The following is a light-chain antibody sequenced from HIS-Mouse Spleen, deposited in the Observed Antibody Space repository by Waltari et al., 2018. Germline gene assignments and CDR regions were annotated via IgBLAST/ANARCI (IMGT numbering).Light chain of an antibody. CDR2: DVS. Sequence: QSALTQPASVSGSPGQSITISCTGTSSDGGGYNDVSWYQQHPGKAPKLMIYDVSNRPSGVSNRFSGSKSGNTASLTISGLQAEDEADYYCSSYTSSSTWVFGGGTKLTVL. CDR3: SSYTSSSTWV. CDR1: SSDGGGYND. V-gene: IGLV2-14*03. J-gene: IGLJ3*02.